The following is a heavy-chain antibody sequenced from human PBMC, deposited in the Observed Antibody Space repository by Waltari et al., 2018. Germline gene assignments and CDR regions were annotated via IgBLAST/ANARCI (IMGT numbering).Heavy chain of an antibody. CDR3: AVTLSAAPFYGLDV. Sequence: QVQLVQSGAEVKKHGSSVMVSCKVSGDTLTNYDIHWVRQAPGQGLEWVGRIIPIFATVNFAQKFQDRVTITAATSTSTAYMEVSSLRSDDTAMYYCAVTLSAAPFYGLDVWGQGTTVTVFS. CDR2: IIPIFATV. D-gene: IGHD6-13*01. J-gene: IGHJ6*02. V-gene: IGHV1-69*08. CDR1: GDTLTNYD.